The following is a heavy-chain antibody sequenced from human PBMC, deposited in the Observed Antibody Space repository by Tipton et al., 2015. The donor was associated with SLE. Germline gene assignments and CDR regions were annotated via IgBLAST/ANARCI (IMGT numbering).Heavy chain of an antibody. Sequence: TLSLTCTVSGGSISSHYWSWIRQPPGKGLEWIGYIYYSGSTNYNPSLKSRVTISVDTSKNQFSLKLSSVTAADTAVYYCARCSAAYYDFSNWFDPWGQGILVTVSS. V-gene: IGHV4-59*11. CDR2: IYYSGST. CDR1: GGSISSHY. CDR3: ARCSAAYYDFSNWFDP. J-gene: IGHJ5*02. D-gene: IGHD3-3*01.